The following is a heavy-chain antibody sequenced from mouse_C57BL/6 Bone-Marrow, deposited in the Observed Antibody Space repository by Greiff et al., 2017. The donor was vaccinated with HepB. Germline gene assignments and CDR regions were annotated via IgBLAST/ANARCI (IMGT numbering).Heavy chain of an antibody. J-gene: IGHJ3*01. V-gene: IGHV1-7*01. CDR2: INPSSGYT. CDR3: AREGYYPAWFAY. D-gene: IGHD1-1*02. Sequence: VQLQQSGAELAKPGASVKLSCKASGYTFTSYWMHWVKQRPGQGLEWIGYINPSSGYTKYNQKFKDMATLTADKSSSTAYMQLSSLTYEDSAVYYCAREGYYPAWFAYWGQGTLVTVSA. CDR1: GYTFTSYW.